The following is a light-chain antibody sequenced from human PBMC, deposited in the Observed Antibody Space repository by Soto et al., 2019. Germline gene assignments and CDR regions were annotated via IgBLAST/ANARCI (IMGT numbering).Light chain of an antibody. CDR1: QSISSW. Sequence: DIQLTQSPSTLSASVGDRVTITCRASQSISSWLAWYQQQPGKAPKLLVYKASSLESGVPSRFSGSGSGTEFTLTISTLQPDDFATYYCQQYEAYPLTFGGGTKVEI. V-gene: IGKV1-5*03. CDR2: KAS. CDR3: QQYEAYPLT. J-gene: IGKJ4*01.